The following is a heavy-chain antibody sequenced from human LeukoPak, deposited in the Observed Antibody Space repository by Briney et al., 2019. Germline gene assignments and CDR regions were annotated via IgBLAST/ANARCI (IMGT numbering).Heavy chain of an antibody. CDR1: GYTFTSYY. J-gene: IGHJ4*02. Sequence: VASVKVSCKASGYTFTSYYMHWVRQAPGQGLEWMGIINPSGGSTSYAQKFQGRVTITRNSSIGTTYMELSSLRSEDTAVYYCARGLRYCSSISCLFDYWGQGTLVTVSS. CDR2: INPSGGST. CDR3: ARGLRYCSSISCLFDY. D-gene: IGHD2-2*01. V-gene: IGHV1-46*01.